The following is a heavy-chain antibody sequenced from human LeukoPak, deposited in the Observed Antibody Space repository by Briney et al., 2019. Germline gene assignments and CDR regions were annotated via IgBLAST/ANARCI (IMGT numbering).Heavy chain of an antibody. CDR3: ARDPASTGTPFDP. D-gene: IGHD1-1*01. CDR1: GYTFTGYY. J-gene: IGHJ5*02. V-gene: IGHV1-2*02. Sequence: ASVKVSCKASGYTFTGYYMHWVRQAPGQGLEWMGWINPNSGGTNYAQKFQGRVTMTRDTSISTAYMELSRLRSDDTAVYYCARDPASTGTPFDPWGQGTLVTVSS. CDR2: INPNSGGT.